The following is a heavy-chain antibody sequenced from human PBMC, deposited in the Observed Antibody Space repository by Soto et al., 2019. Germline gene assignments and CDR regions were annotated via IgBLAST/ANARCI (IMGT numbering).Heavy chain of an antibody. Sequence: EVQLVNSGGGLVQPGGSRRPSCLASGFTFSSIGMNGVPRAPGKGLEWVSYISSGPVTTNYADSVKGRFTIPRDNAKSSLYLQLNSLRDDDTAVYYCARGGAGRPDYWGQGTLVIVSS. CDR1: GFTFSSIG. J-gene: IGHJ4*02. CDR3: ARGGAGRPDY. D-gene: IGHD6-13*01. CDR2: ISSGPVTT. V-gene: IGHV3-48*02.